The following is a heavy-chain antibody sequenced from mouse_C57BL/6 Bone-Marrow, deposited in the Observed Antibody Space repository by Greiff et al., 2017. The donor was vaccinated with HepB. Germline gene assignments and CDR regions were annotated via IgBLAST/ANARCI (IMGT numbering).Heavy chain of an antibody. CDR2: IYPRDGST. Sequence: QVQLKESDAELVKPGASVKISCKVSGYTFTDHTIHWMKQRPEQGLEWIGYIYPRDGSTKYNEKFKGKATLTADKSSSTAYMQRNSLTSEDSAVYFCAELGRAPYYAMDYWGQGTSVTVSS. CDR3: AELGRAPYYAMDY. D-gene: IGHD4-1*01. J-gene: IGHJ4*01. V-gene: IGHV1-78*01. CDR1: GYTFTDHT.